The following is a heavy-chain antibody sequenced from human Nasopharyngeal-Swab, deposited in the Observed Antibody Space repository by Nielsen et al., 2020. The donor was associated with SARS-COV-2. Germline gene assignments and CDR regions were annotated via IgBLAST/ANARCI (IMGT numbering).Heavy chain of an antibody. CDR3: ARANMVRGVIISNYYYGMDV. Sequence: ASVKVSCKASGYTFTSYATNWVRQAPGQGLEWMGWINTNTGNPTYAQGFTGRFVFSLDTSVSTAYLQISSLKAEDTAVYYCARANMVRGVIISNYYYGMDVWGQGTTVTVSS. D-gene: IGHD3-10*01. CDR1: GYTFTSYA. J-gene: IGHJ6*02. V-gene: IGHV7-4-1*02. CDR2: INTNTGNP.